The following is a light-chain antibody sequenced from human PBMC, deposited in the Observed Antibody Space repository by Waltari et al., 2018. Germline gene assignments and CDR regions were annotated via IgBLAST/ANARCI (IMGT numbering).Light chain of an antibody. J-gene: IGKJ2*01. Sequence: DIVLTQSPDFQSVTPTEKVTITCRASQSIGSNLHWYQQKPDQSPRLLIRYASQSFSGVPSRFSGSGSGTDVTLTINSLEAEDAATYYCHQSSSSPYTFGQGTKLETK. CDR3: HQSSSSPYT. V-gene: IGKV6-21*01. CDR1: QSIGSN. CDR2: YAS.